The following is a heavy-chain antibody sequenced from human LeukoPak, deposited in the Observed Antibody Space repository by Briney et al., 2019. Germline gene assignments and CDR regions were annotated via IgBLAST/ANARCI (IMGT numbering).Heavy chain of an antibody. V-gene: IGHV1-46*01. J-gene: IGHJ3*02. CDR3: ARVRDSGSSIGAFDI. D-gene: IGHD1-26*01. CDR1: GYTFTSYY. Sequence: ASVRVSCKASGYTFTSYYMHWVRQAPGQGLEWMGIINPSGGSTSYAQKFQGRVTMTRDTSTSTVYMELSSLRSEDTAVYYCARVRDSGSSIGAFDIWGQGTMVTVSS. CDR2: INPSGGST.